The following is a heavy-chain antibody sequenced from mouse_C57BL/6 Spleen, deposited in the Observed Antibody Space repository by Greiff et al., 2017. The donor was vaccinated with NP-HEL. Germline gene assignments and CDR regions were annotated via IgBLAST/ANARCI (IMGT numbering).Heavy chain of an antibody. J-gene: IGHJ2*01. Sequence: VQLQQSGAELVKPGASVKLSCKASGYTFTSYWMQWVKQRPGQGLEWIGEIDPSDSYTNYNQKFKGKATLTVDTSSSTAYMQLSSLTSEDSAVYYCALGVYGSSYVDYWGQGTTLTVSS. CDR1: GYTFTSYW. CDR3: ALGVYGSSYVDY. CDR2: IDPSDSYT. V-gene: IGHV1-50*01. D-gene: IGHD1-1*01.